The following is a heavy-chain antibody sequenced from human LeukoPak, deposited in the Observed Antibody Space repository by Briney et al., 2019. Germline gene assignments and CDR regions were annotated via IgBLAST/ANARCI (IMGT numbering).Heavy chain of an antibody. J-gene: IGHJ4*02. CDR2: IYTSGST. V-gene: IGHV4-4*09. Sequence: PSETLSLTCTVPGGSISSYYWSWIRQPPGKGLEWIGYIYTSGSTNYNPSLKSRATISVDTSKNQSSLKLSSVTAADTAVYYCARHETDSSGYWFHFDYWGQGTLVTVSS. CDR3: ARHETDSSGYWFHFDY. D-gene: IGHD3-22*01. CDR1: GGSISSYY.